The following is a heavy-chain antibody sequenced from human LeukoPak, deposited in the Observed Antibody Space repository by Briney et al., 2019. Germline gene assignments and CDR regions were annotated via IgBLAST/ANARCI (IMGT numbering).Heavy chain of an antibody. Sequence: HPGGSLRLSCAASGLTFSIYGMSWVRQAPGKGLEWVSAITGSGSSPYCADSVKGRFTISRDNAKNTVFLQMSSLRAEDTALYYCARKSASGNYPLDYWGQGTLVTVSS. V-gene: IGHV3-23*01. CDR3: ARKSASGNYPLDY. J-gene: IGHJ4*02. CDR1: GLTFSIYG. D-gene: IGHD3-10*01. CDR2: ITGSGSSP.